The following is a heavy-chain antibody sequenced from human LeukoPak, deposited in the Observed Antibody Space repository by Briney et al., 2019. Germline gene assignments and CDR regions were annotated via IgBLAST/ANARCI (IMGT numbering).Heavy chain of an antibody. V-gene: IGHV1-18*01. D-gene: IGHD6-13*01. J-gene: IGHJ4*02. CDR3: ARATGFGSGIAGARGAPKYYFDY. CDR2: ISAYSGNT. Sequence: ASVKVSCKASGYTFTSYGISWVRQAPGQALEWMGWISAYSGNTDSAQKLQGRLTMTTDTSTSTAYMELRSLRSDDTAVYYCARATGFGSGIAGARGAPKYYFDYWGQGTLVTVSS. CDR1: GYTFTSYG.